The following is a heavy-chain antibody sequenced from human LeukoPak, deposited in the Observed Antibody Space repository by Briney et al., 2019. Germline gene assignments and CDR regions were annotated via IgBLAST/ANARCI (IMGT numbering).Heavy chain of an antibody. CDR3: ARDLTGGGFDY. CDR1: GYTFPGYY. J-gene: IGHJ4*02. CDR2: VNPNSGGT. Sequence: GASVKVSCKASGYTFPGYYMHWVRQAPGQGLEWMGWVNPNSGGTNYAQKFQGRVTMTRDTSISTAYMELSRLRSDDTAVYYCARDLTGGGFDYWGQGTLVTVSS. D-gene: IGHD2-8*02. V-gene: IGHV1-2*02.